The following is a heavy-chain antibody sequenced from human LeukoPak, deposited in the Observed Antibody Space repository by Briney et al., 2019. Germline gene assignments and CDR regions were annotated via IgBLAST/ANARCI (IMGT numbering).Heavy chain of an antibody. D-gene: IGHD6-13*01. CDR3: AKIGSSSWTVYYYYYMDV. CDR2: IRYDGSNK. J-gene: IGHJ6*03. V-gene: IGHV3-30*02. CDR1: GFTVSSYG. Sequence: GGSLRLSCAASGFTVSSYGMHWVRQAPGKGLEWVAFIRYDGSNKYYADSVKGRFTISRDNSKNTLYLQMNSLRAEDTAVYYCAKIGSSSWTVYYYYYMDVWGKGTTVTVSS.